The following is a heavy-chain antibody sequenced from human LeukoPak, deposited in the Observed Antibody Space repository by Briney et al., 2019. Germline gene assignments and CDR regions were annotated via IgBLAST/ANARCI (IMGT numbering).Heavy chain of an antibody. D-gene: IGHD1-26*01. CDR2: IYYSGST. V-gene: IGHV4-59*08. CDR3: ARHNSGSYYALDY. CDR1: GGSIRSYY. Sequence: SETLSLTCTVSGGSIRSYYWSWIRQPPGKGLEWVGYIYYSGSTNYNPSLKGRVTISVDTSKNQFSLKLSSVTAADTATYYCARHNSGSYYALDYWGQGTLVTVSS. J-gene: IGHJ4*02.